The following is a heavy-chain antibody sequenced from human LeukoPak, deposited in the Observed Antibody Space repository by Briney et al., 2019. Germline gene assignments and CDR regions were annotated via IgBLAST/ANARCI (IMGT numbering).Heavy chain of an antibody. CDR1: GSSISSGGYS. D-gene: IGHD5-24*01. CDR2: IYHSGST. CDR3: ARDIKDDGYNYGWFDP. V-gene: IGHV4-30-2*01. Sequence: SQTLSLTCTVSGSSISSGGYSWSWIRQPPGKGLEWIGCIYHSGSTYYNPSLKSRVTISVDRSKNQFSLKLSSVTAADTAVYYCARDIKDDGYNYGWFDPWGQGTLVTVSS. J-gene: IGHJ5*02.